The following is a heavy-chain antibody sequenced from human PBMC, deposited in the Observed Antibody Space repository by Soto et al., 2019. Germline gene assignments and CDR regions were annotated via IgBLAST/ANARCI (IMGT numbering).Heavy chain of an antibody. Sequence: EVQLVESGGDLVQPGGSLRVSCGASEFNVSRSDMNWVRQAPGKGLEWVSVIYSSGTTYYAHSVKGRFTISRDYSKDTLYLQMNSLRAEDTAVYYCARENWSSRGGWHFDLWGRGTLLTVYS. D-gene: IGHD1-26*01. CDR2: IYSSGTT. V-gene: IGHV3-66*01. CDR3: ARENWSSRGGWHFDL. CDR1: EFNVSRSD. J-gene: IGHJ2*01.